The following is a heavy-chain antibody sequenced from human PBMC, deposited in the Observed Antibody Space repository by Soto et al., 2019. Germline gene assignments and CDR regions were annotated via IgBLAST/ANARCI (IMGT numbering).Heavy chain of an antibody. V-gene: IGHV4-39*01. CDR2: IYSSGIT. CDR1: GGSFNNRSYS. Sequence: SETLSLTCAVYGGSFNNRSYSWGWIRQPPGKGLEWIGSIYSSGITYNNPSLKSRVSMSVDTSKSQFSLKLRSVTAADTALYYCARQRTSVVTQAYFDSWGQGAMVTVSS. D-gene: IGHD2-21*02. J-gene: IGHJ4*02. CDR3: ARQRTSVVTQAYFDS.